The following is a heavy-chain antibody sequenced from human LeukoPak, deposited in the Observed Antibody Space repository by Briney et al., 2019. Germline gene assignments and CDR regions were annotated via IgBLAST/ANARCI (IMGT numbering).Heavy chain of an antibody. CDR1: GASLTSNY. CDR2: IYSAESN. V-gene: IGHV4-4*07. Sequence: SETLSLTCTVSGASLTSNYWSWIRQPAGKGLEWIGRIYSAESNIYNPSLKSRLSMSIDTSKNQFSLTLSSVTAADTAVYYCARGPSSSAIDYWGQGTLVTVSS. D-gene: IGHD6-13*01. J-gene: IGHJ4*02. CDR3: ARGPSSSAIDY.